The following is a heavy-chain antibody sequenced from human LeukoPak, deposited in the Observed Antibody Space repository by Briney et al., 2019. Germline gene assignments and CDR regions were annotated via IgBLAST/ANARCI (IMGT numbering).Heavy chain of an antibody. CDR1: GFTFSTFS. Sequence: GVSLRLSCAASGFTFSTFSMNWVRQTPGKGLEWVSAISGSGSDICYADSVKGRFTISRDNPKRSLYLQMNSLRAEDTAVYYCARRTFPNDAFDVWGQGTVVTVS. CDR3: ARRTFPNDAFDV. D-gene: IGHD1-7*01. V-gene: IGHV3-21*01. J-gene: IGHJ3*01. CDR2: ISGSGSDI.